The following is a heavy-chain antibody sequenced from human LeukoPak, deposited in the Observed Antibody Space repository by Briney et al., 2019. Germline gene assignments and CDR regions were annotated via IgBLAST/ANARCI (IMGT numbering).Heavy chain of an antibody. D-gene: IGHD1-26*01. V-gene: IGHV4-59*12. CDR1: GSSMNLYS. J-gene: IGHJ4*02. Sequence: SETLSLTCSVSGSSMNLYSWNWIRQSPGKGLEWIAYMYYSGTTNYNPSLENRAAISLDLSRHQFSLRLNSVTAADTAVYYCARGGRGVGAPPFDYWGQGTLVTVSS. CDR2: MYYSGTT. CDR3: ARGGRGVGAPPFDY.